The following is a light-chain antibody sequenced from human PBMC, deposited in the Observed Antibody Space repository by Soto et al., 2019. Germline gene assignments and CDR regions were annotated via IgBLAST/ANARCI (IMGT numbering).Light chain of an antibody. CDR1: QSISTY. J-gene: IGKJ5*01. Sequence: SPSSLSASAGNRVTITCRASQSISTYLNWYQKKPGKAPNLLIYDASRLQSGVPSRSSGSGGGTDFPHSISSVQPEDFATYFWQHSYMGPITLRQGARGKIK. V-gene: IGKV1-39*01. CDR2: DAS. CDR3: QHSYMGPIT.